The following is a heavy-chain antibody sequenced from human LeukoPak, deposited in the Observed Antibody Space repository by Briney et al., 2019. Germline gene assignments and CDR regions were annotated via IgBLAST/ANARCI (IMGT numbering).Heavy chain of an antibody. CDR2: FDPEDGET. V-gene: IGHV1-24*01. Sequence: ASVKVSCKVSGYTFTELSMHWVRQAPGKGLEWMGGFDPEDGETIYAQKFQGRVTMTEDTSTDTAYMELSSLRSEDTAVYYCATSWVVAGIGTYYGMDVWGKGTTVTVSS. D-gene: IGHD6-19*01. CDR3: ATSWVVAGIGTYYGMDV. CDR1: GYTFTELS. J-gene: IGHJ6*04.